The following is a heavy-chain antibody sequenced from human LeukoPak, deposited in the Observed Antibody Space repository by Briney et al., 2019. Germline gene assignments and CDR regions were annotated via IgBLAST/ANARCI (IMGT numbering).Heavy chain of an antibody. D-gene: IGHD3-22*01. V-gene: IGHV3-43*02. J-gene: IGHJ3*02. CDR3: AKEFLPYYYDSSGYLPDAFDI. Sequence: PGGSLRLSCAASGXTFDDYAVHWVRQAPGKGLESVSLISGVGGSTYYAHSVKGRFTISRDNTKNSLYLQMNSLRTEDTALYYCAKEFLPYYYDSSGYLPDAFDIWGQGTMVTVSS. CDR2: ISGVGGST. CDR1: GXTFDDYA.